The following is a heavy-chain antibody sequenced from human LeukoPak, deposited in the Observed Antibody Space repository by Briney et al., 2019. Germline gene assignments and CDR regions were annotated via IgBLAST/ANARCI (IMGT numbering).Heavy chain of an antibody. CDR2: IKSKTDGGTT. Sequence: GGSLRLSCAASGFTFSNAWMSWVRQAPGKGLEWVGRIKSKTDGGTTDYAAPVKGRFTISRDDSKNTLYLQMNSLKTEDTAVYYCTTDDYDSSGYYYPGDFQHWGQGTLVTVSS. CDR3: TTDDYDSSGYYYPGDFQH. J-gene: IGHJ1*01. D-gene: IGHD3-22*01. CDR1: GFTFSNAW. V-gene: IGHV3-15*01.